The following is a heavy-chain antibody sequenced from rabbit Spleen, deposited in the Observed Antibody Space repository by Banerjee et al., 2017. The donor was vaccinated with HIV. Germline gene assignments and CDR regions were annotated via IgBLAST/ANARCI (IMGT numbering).Heavy chain of an antibody. D-gene: IGHD2-1*01. V-gene: IGHV1S45*01. Sequence: QEQLVESGGDLVKPEGSLTLTCTASGFSFSSSYYMYWVRQAPGKGLEWIGCIFSSSDITWYASWAKGGFSISKTSSASVSLLMNSLTCADTAPYFCVVDQTGDVDYGPFSWNLGGPGTRVTV. CDR2: IFSSSDIT. J-gene: IGHJ4*01. CDR1: GFSFSSSYY. CDR3: VVDQTGDVDYGPFSWNL.